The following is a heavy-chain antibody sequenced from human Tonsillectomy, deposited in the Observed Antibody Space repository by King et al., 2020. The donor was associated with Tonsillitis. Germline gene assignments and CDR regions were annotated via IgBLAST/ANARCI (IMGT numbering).Heavy chain of an antibody. D-gene: IGHD1-26*01. CDR2: ISYDGSNK. J-gene: IGHJ4*02. CDR3: AKDSATWDY. V-gene: IGHV3-30*18. CDR1: GFTFSSYG. Sequence: VQLVESGGGVVQPGRSLRLSCAASGFTFSSYGMHWVRQAPGKGLEWVAVISYDGSNKYYADSVKGRFTISSDNSKNTLYLQMNSLRAEDTAVYYCAKDSATWDYWGQGTLVTVSS.